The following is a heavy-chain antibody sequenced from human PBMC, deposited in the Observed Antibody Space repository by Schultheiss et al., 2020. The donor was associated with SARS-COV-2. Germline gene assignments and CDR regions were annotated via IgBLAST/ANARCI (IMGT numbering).Heavy chain of an antibody. CDR1: GGSISSYY. J-gene: IGHJ4*02. CDR3: AKDWSGSYSSVFNYFDY. CDR2: IYSGGST. D-gene: IGHD1-26*01. Sequence: ETLSLTCTVSGGSISSYYWSWIRQPPGKGLEWVSVIYSGGSTYYADSVKGRFTISRHNSKNTLYLQMNSLRAEDTAVYYCAKDWSGSYSSVFNYFDYWGQGTLVTVSS. V-gene: IGHV3-53*01.